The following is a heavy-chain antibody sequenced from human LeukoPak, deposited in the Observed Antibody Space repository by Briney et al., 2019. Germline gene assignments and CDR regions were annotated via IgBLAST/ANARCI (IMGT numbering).Heavy chain of an antibody. V-gene: IGHV3-23*01. CDR1: GFTFSSYA. CDR2: ISGSGGST. D-gene: IGHD4-17*01. J-gene: IGHJ6*04. CDR3: AKATRGTVTPLGV. Sequence: PGGPLRLSCAASGFTFSSYAISWVRQAPGKGLEGVSAISGSGGSTYYADSVKGRFTISRDNSKNTLYLQMNSLRAEDTAVYYCAKATRGTVTPLGVWGKGTTVTVSS.